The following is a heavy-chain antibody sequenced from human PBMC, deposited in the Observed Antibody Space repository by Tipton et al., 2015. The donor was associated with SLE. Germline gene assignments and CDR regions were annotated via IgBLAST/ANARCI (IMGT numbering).Heavy chain of an antibody. V-gene: IGHV4-61*02. J-gene: IGHJ3*02. CDR1: GDSIGTGNYY. CDR3: ARARSGVGSAFDI. D-gene: IGHD6-19*01. Sequence: TLSLTCTVSGDSIGTGNYYWSWIRQPAGKGLEWIGRIYPSVSTNYNPSPKSQVTMSIDTSKNQFSLILSSVAAADTAVYYCARARSGVGSAFDIWGRGTKVTVSS. CDR2: IYPSVST.